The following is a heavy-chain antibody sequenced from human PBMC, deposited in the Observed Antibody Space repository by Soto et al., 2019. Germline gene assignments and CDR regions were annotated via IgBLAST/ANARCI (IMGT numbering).Heavy chain of an antibody. CDR3: ARVASKMAWFDP. J-gene: IGHJ5*02. CDR1: GGSVTSGTFY. CDR2: IYYNENT. D-gene: IGHD5-12*01. Sequence: SETLSLTCTVSGGSVTSGTFYWSWIRQPPGKGLEWIGEIYYNENTNYNPSLKSRVTISADTSKNQFSLRLSSVTAADTAVYYCARVASKMAWFDPWGQGTLVTVSS. V-gene: IGHV4-61*01.